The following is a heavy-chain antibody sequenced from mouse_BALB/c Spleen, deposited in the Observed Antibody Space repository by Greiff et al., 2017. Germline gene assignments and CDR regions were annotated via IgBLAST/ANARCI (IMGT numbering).Heavy chain of an antibody. CDR1: GFTFSSYA. Sequence: EVKLVESGGDLVKPGGSLKLSCAASGFTFSSYAMSWVRQTPEKRLEWVASISSGGSTYYPDSVKGRFTISRDNARNILYLQMSSLRSEDTAMYYCARAGANYYGSTAMDYWGQGTSVTVSS. D-gene: IGHD1-1*01. V-gene: IGHV5-6-5*01. CDR3: ARAGANYYGSTAMDY. CDR2: ISSGGST. J-gene: IGHJ4*01.